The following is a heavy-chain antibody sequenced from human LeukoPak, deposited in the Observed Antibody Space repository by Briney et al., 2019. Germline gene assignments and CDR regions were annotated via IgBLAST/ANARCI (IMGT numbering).Heavy chain of an antibody. D-gene: IGHD2-8*01. CDR1: GFTFSSYA. V-gene: IGHV3-23*01. J-gene: IGHJ4*02. Sequence: GSLRLSCAGSGFTFSSYAMSWVRQAPGKGVEWVAAISDTGATTYDADSVKGGFTISRDNSRSTLYLQMNSLRAEDTALYYCAKDTSIGRYCTNGVCSPFDYWGQGTLVTVSS. CDR3: AKDTSIGRYCTNGVCSPFDY. CDR2: ISDTGATT.